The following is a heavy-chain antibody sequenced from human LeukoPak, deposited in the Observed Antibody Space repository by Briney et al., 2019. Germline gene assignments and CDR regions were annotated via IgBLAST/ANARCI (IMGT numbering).Heavy chain of an antibody. D-gene: IGHD2-21*02. V-gene: IGHV5-51*01. CDR2: IYPGDSDT. CDR3: ARQTKGGVVTAIFPFGY. J-gene: IGHJ4*02. Sequence: GESLKISFKGSGYSFTSYWIGWVRQMPGKGLEWMGIIYPGDSDTRYSPSFQGQVTISADKSISTAYLQWSSLKASDTAMYYCARQTKGGVVTAIFPFGYWGQGTLVTVSS. CDR1: GYSFTSYW.